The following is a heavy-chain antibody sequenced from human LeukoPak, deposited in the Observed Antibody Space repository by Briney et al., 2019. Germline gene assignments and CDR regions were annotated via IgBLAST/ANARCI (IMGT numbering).Heavy chain of an antibody. CDR1: GFTVSSNH. V-gene: IGHV3-53*01. CDR2: IYRGGST. Sequence: GGSLRLSCAASGFTVSSNHMSWVRQAPGKGLGWVSVIYRGGSTDYADSVKGRFAVSRDNSKNTLYLQMNSLRAEDTAVYYCARGGARQQLVENYFDYWGQGTLVTVSS. CDR3: ARGGARQQLVENYFDY. D-gene: IGHD6-13*01. J-gene: IGHJ4*02.